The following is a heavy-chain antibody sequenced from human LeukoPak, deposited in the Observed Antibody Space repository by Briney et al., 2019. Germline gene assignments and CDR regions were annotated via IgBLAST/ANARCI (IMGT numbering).Heavy chain of an antibody. V-gene: IGHV4-59*01. D-gene: IGHD3-10*01. CDR2: IYYSGST. J-gene: IGHJ4*02. CDR3: ARDTLDYGSGTKRYFDY. CDR1: GGSISSYY. Sequence: SETLSLTCTVSGGSISSYYWSWIRQPPGKGLEWIGYIYYSGSTNYNPSLKSRVTISVDTCKNQFSLKLSSVTAADTAVYYCARDTLDYGSGTKRYFDYWGQGTLVTVSS.